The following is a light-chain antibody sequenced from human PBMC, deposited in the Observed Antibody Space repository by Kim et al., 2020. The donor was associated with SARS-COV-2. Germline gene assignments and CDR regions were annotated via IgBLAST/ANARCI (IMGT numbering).Light chain of an antibody. Sequence: EMVMTQSPATLSVSPGERATLSCRASQSVSSNLAWYQQKPGQAPRLLIYGASTRATGIPARFSGSGSGTEFTLTISSLQSEDFAVYYCQQYNNWPLTFGGGTKGDIK. CDR1: QSVSSN. V-gene: IGKV3-15*01. CDR2: GAS. J-gene: IGKJ4*01. CDR3: QQYNNWPLT.